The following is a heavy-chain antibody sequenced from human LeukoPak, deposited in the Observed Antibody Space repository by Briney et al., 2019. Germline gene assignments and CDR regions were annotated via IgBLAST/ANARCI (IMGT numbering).Heavy chain of an antibody. J-gene: IGHJ4*02. V-gene: IGHV3-21*01. CDR3: AREDSSGWYLDY. CDR2: ISSSSSSI. CDR1: RFTFSSYS. Sequence: NPGGSLRLSCAASRFTFSSYSMNWVRQAPGKGLEWVSSISSSSSSIYYADSVKGRFTISRDNAKNSLYLQMNSLRAEDTAVYYCAREDSSGWYLDYWGQGTLVTVSS. D-gene: IGHD6-19*01.